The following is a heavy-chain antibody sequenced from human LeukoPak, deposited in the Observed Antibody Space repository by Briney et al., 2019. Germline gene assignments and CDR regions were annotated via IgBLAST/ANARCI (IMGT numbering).Heavy chain of an antibody. CDR1: GFTFSDHG. CDR3: ARDRDV. Sequence: PGGSLRLSCAASGFTFSDHGMHWVRQAPGKGLEWVAVIWYDGINKYYVDSVKGRFTISRDNSKNTLYLQMNSLRAEDTAVYYCARDRDVWGQGTLVTVSS. CDR2: IWYDGINK. V-gene: IGHV3-33*08. J-gene: IGHJ4*02.